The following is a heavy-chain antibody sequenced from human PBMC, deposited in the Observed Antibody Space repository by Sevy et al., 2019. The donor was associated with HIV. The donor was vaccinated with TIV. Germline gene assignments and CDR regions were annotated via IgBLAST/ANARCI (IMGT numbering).Heavy chain of an antibody. D-gene: IGHD2-15*01. CDR1: GFPFSSYA. CDR2: TGGRGGAT. V-gene: IGHV3-23*01. J-gene: IGHJ3*01. CDR3: AKDVVAVVGDAFDV. Sequence: GGSLRLSCAASGFPFSSYAMNWVRQGPGKGLKWVSATGGRGGATYYADSVKGRFTISRDNSKNTLYLQMDSLRAEDTAVYYCAKDVVAVVGDAFDVWGQGTMVTVSS.